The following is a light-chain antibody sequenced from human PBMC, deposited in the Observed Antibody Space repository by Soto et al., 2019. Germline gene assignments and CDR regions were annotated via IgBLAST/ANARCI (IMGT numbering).Light chain of an antibody. CDR3: QQYSNWPLT. CDR1: QSVSSSY. Sequence: EIVLTQSPGTLSLSPGERATLSCRASQSVSSSYLAWYQQKPGQAPRPLIYGASSRAIGIPDRFSGSGSGTDFTLTISSLQSEDFAVYHCQQYSNWPLTFGGGTKV. V-gene: IGKV3-20*01. J-gene: IGKJ4*01. CDR2: GAS.